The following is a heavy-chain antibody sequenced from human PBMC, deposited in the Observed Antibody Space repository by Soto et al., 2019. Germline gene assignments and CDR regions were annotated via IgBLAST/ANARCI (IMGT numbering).Heavy chain of an antibody. J-gene: IGHJ6*02. CDR3: ARDGQTTMVRGVRGGSYNYYGMDV. CDR1: GYTFTAYF. V-gene: IGHV1-18*04. Sequence: ASVKVSCKASGYTFTAYFMLWVRQAPGQGLEWMGWISTYNGNTNYAQKLQGRVTMTTDTATSTAYMELRSLRSDDTAVYYCARDGQTTMVRGVRGGSYNYYGMDVWGQGTTVTDS. CDR2: ISTYNGNT. D-gene: IGHD3-10*01.